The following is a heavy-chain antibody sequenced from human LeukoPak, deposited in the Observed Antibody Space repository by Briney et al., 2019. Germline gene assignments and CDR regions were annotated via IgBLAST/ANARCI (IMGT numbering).Heavy chain of an antibody. Sequence: GGSLRLSCAASGFSFSDYAMGWVRQAPGKGPEWVSGISGSGASRYYEDSVKGRFTISRDNAKNTLYLQMNSLSAEDTAVYYCAKVKITMIVVVVTTNGFFDYWGQGTLVTVSS. CDR3: AKVKITMIVVVVTTNGFFDY. CDR2: ISGSGASR. J-gene: IGHJ4*02. CDR1: GFSFSDYA. V-gene: IGHV3-23*01. D-gene: IGHD3-22*01.